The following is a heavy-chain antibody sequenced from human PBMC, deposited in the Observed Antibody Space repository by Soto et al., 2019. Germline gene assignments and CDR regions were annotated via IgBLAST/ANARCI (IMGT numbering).Heavy chain of an antibody. V-gene: IGHV3-30*18. CDR2: ISYDGTNK. CDR3: VKERYGQLWLEDYGMDV. Sequence: VQLVESGGGVVQPGTSLRLSCAASGFTFSSYGIHWVRQAPGKGLEWVALISYDGTNKYYADSVKGRFSISRDNFRTMMYLQMNSLRAEDTAVYHCVKERYGQLWLEDYGMDVWGQGTTVTVSS. J-gene: IGHJ6*02. CDR1: GFTFSSYG. D-gene: IGHD5-18*01.